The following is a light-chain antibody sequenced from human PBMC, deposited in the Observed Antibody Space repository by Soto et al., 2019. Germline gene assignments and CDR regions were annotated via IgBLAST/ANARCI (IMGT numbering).Light chain of an antibody. CDR2: DAS. V-gene: IGKV1-33*01. J-gene: IGKJ1*01. CDR3: HQYGRLPRT. Sequence: DIQMTQSPSSLSASVGDTVTITCQASQDITNQLNWYQQKPGKAPNLLIYDASHLETGVPSRISGSESGTYFTLTISNLQPEDIALYYCHQYGRLPRTFGQGTQVEVK. CDR1: QDITNQ.